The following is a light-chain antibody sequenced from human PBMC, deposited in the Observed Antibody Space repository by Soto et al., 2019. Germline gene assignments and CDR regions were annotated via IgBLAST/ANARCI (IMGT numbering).Light chain of an antibody. Sequence: QSALTQPASVSGSPGQSITISCTGTSSDVGGYNYVSWYQQHPAKAPKLMIYELSNRPSGVSHRFSGSKSGNTASLTISGLQAEYEADYYCFSYTTSSTLVFGGGTKVTVL. J-gene: IGLJ3*02. CDR3: FSYTTSSTLV. CDR1: SSDVGGYNY. CDR2: ELS. V-gene: IGLV2-14*01.